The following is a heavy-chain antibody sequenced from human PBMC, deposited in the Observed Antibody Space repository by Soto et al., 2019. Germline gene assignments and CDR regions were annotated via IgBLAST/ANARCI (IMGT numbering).Heavy chain of an antibody. J-gene: IGHJ6*02. CDR3: ARGHSTDCSNGVCSFFYNHEMDV. Sequence: GASVKVSFKASGYSFTDYHIHWVRQAPGQGLEWLGRINPKSGGTSTAQKFQGWVTMTRDRSISTVHMELTRLRSDDTAVYFCARGHSTDCSNGVCSFFYNHEMDVWGQGTTVTVSS. CDR1: GYSFTDYH. V-gene: IGHV1-2*04. D-gene: IGHD2-8*01. CDR2: INPKSGGT.